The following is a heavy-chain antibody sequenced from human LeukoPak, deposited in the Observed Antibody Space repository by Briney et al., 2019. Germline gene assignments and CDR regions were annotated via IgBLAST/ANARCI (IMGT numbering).Heavy chain of an antibody. CDR2: ISGSAGST. J-gene: IGHJ4*02. V-gene: IGHV3-23*01. D-gene: IGHD6-6*01. CDR1: GFSFSNFG. Sequence: GRSLRLSCAASGFSFSNFGMDWVRQAPGKGLEWVSGISGSAGSTYYADSVKGRFTNSRDNSKNTLYLQMNSLRGEDTAIYYCAKHIEYSSSSVSHFDYWGQGTLVTVSS. CDR3: AKHIEYSSSSVSHFDY.